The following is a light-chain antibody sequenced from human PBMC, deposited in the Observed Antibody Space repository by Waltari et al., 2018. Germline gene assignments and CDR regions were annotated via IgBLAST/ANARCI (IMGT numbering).Light chain of an antibody. V-gene: IGKV3-11*01. CDR2: DAS. Sequence: DIVLTQSPATLSLSPGERATLSCRASQSVTNYLAWYQLKPGQAPRLLIYDASNRATGIPARFSGSGSETDFTLTISILEPEDSAVYYCQQRSKWPLTFGRGTKVEIK. J-gene: IGKJ4*01. CDR3: QQRSKWPLT. CDR1: QSVTNY.